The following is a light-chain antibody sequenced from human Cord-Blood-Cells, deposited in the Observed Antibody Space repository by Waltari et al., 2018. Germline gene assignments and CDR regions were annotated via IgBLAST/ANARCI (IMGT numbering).Light chain of an antibody. J-gene: IGLJ3*02. CDR2: EDN. CDR1: SGSIASNY. CDR3: QSYDSSNWV. V-gene: IGLV6-57*03. Sequence: NFMLTQPHSVSESPGKTVTISCTRSSGSIASNYVQWYQQRPGSAPTTVIYEDNQRPSGVPDRFSGSIDRSSNSASLTSSGLKTEDEADYYCQSYDSSNWVFGGGTKLTVL.